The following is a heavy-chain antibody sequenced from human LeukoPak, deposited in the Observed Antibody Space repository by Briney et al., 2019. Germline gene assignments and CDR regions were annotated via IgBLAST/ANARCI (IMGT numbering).Heavy chain of an antibody. V-gene: IGHV4-39*01. CDR3: ASLWFGDRYYYYGMDV. D-gene: IGHD3-10*01. CDR1: GVSISSSSYS. J-gene: IGHJ6*02. CDR2: IYYSGST. Sequence: SETLSLTCTVSGVSISSSSYSWGWIRQPPGKGLEWIGSIYYSGSTYYNPSLKSRVTISVDTSKNQFSLKLSSVTAADTAVYYCASLWFGDRYYYYGMDVWGQGTTVTVSS.